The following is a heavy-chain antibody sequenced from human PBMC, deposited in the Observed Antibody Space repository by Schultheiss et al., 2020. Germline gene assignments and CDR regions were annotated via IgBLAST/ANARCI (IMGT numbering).Heavy chain of an antibody. CDR3: ARDTLRGDYDY. CDR1: GGSFSGYY. V-gene: IGHV4-34*01. CDR2: IYHSGST. Sequence: SQTLSLTCAVYGGSFSGYYWSWVRQPPGKGLEWIGYIYHSGSTYYNPSLKSRVTVSVDRSKNQFSLKLSSVTAADTAVYYCARDTLRGDYDYWGQGTLVTVYS. J-gene: IGHJ4*02. D-gene: IGHD3-16*01.